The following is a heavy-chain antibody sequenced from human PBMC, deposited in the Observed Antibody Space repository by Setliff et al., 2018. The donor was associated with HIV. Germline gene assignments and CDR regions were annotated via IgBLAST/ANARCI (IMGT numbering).Heavy chain of an antibody. V-gene: IGHV4-39*01. CDR2: IYFSESP. J-gene: IGHJ5*02. Sequence: SETLSLTCSVSGDSISNPNYYWGWIRQPPGKGLEWIGSIYFSESPYYNPSLSSRVTISVDTSTNQFSLRLSSVTAADTAVYYCARQGFVPLGAAARLNWFDPWGQGTQVTVSS. D-gene: IGHD6-6*01. CDR1: GDSISNPNYY. CDR3: ARQGFVPLGAAARLNWFDP.